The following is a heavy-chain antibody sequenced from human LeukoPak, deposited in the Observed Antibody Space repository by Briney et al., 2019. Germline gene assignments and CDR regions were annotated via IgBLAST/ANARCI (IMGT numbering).Heavy chain of an antibody. J-gene: IGHJ5*01. CDR2: MSYDGNNK. D-gene: IGHD4-17*01. CDR3: ARDSTPEALGGYGDSPILDS. CDR1: GFTFNYHA. V-gene: IGHV3-30-3*01. Sequence: GGSLRLSCAASGFTFNYHAMHWVRQAPGKGLEWVALMSYDGNNKYYADSVKGRFTISRDNSKNTLYLRMNSLSAGDTAVYFCARDSTPEALGGYGDSPILDSWGQGTLVIVSS.